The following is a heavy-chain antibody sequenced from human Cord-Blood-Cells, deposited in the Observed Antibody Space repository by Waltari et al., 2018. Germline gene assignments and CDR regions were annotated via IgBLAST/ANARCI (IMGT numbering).Heavy chain of an antibody. D-gene: IGHD1-26*01. V-gene: IGHV3-48*02. CDR3: ARDSHSGSYYDAFDI. CDR1: GFTFSSSS. Sequence: EVQLVESGGGLVQPGGSLRLSCAASGFTFSSSSMNWVRQAPGKGLEWVSYISSSSSTIYYADSVKGRFTISRDNAKNSLYLQMNSLRDEDTAVYYCARDSHSGSYYDAFDIWGQGTMVTVSS. CDR2: ISSSSSTI. J-gene: IGHJ3*02.